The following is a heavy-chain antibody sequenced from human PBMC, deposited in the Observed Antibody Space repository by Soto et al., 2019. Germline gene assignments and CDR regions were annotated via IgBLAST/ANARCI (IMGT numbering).Heavy chain of an antibody. Sequence: SETLSLTCTVSGGSISSSSYYWGWIRQPPGKGLEWIGSIYYSGSTNYIPSLKGRVTMSLDTSRNQLSLKLKSVTAADTAVYYCARRQYSSSWNFDYWGQGTLVTVSS. CDR2: IYYSGST. CDR1: GGSISSSSYY. J-gene: IGHJ4*02. D-gene: IGHD6-13*01. V-gene: IGHV4-39*01. CDR3: ARRQYSSSWNFDY.